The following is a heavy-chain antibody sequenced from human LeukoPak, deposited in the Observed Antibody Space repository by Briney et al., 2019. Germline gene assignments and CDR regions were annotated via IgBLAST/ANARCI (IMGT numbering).Heavy chain of an antibody. CDR1: GYTFTSYG. Sequence: EASVKVSCKSSGYTFTSYGLSWVRQAPGQGLEWMGWISAYNGNTIYAQKLQGRVTMTTDTSTSTAYMELSRLRSDDTAVYYCARDLKRGYSSGRYSWGTGSSNDYWGQGTLVTVSS. CDR2: ISAYNGNT. D-gene: IGHD6-19*01. V-gene: IGHV1-18*01. J-gene: IGHJ4*02. CDR3: ARDLKRGYSSGRYSWGTGSSNDY.